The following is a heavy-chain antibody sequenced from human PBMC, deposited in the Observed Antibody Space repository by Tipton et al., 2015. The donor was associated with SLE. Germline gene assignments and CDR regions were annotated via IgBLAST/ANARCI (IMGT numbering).Heavy chain of an antibody. D-gene: IGHD6-19*01. Sequence: TLSLTCAVYGGSFRGYHWTWFRQPPGQGREGIGEIADTGSPNYNPSHKSRVTISLDTSKSQFSLILNSLTAADTAVYYCARGPFQRWPPGAYWGRGTLVTVS. CDR1: GGSFRGYH. CDR2: IADTGSP. CDR3: ARGPFQRWPPGAY. J-gene: IGHJ4*02. V-gene: IGHV4-34*01.